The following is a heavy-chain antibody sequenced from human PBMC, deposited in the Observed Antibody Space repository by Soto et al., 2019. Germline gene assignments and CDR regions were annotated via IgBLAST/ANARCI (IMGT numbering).Heavy chain of an antibody. CDR1: GFSRSTSGVG. V-gene: IGHV2-5*02. Sequence: SGPTLVNPTQTLTLTCTFSGFSRSTSGVGVGWIRQPPGKALEWLALIFWDDDKHYSPSLKNRLTITRDTSKNQVVLTMTNMDPVDTATYYCANQIAVSAFDHWGQGTLVTVS. CDR3: ANQIAVSAFDH. CDR2: IFWDDDK. D-gene: IGHD6-19*01. J-gene: IGHJ4*02.